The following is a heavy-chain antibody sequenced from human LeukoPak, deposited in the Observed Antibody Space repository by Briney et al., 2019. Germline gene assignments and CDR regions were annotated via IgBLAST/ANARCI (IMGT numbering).Heavy chain of an antibody. CDR2: ISDSGGSA. CDR3: AKDSAKKYDDY. V-gene: IGHV3-23*01. Sequence: PGGTLRLSRAASGFTFNTYAMSWVRQAPGKGLEWVSAISDSGGSAYYADSVKGRFTISRDNSKNTLYLQMNSLRAEDTAVYYCAKDSAKKYDDYWGQGTLVTVSS. CDR1: GFTFNTYA. J-gene: IGHJ4*02. D-gene: IGHD2/OR15-2a*01.